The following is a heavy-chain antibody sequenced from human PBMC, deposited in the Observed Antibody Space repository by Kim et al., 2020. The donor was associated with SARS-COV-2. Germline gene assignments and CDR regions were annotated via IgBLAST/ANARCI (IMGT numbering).Heavy chain of an antibody. V-gene: IGHV3-33*01. CDR1: GFTFSSYG. CDR3: ARDLEYYDILTGPKDDYYYYSGMDV. D-gene: IGHD3-9*01. CDR2: IWYDGSNK. Sequence: GGSLRLSCAASGFTFSSYGMHWVRQAPGKGLEWVAVIWYDGSNKYYADSVKGRFTISRDNSKNTLYLQMNSLRAEDTAVYYCARDLEYYDILTGPKDDYYYYSGMDVWGQGTTVTVSS. J-gene: IGHJ6*02.